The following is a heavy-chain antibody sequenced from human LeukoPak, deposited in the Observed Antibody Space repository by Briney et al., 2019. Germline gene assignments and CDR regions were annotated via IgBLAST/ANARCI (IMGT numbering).Heavy chain of an antibody. CDR2: IIPIFGTA. CDR1: GYTFTGYY. D-gene: IGHD6-13*01. V-gene: IGHV1-69*05. J-gene: IGHJ5*02. CDR3: ARDGYSSSWYGSYWFDP. Sequence: GASVKVSCKASGYTFTGYYMHWVRQAPGQGLEWMGRIIPIFGTANYAQEFQGRVTITTDESTSTAYMELSSLRSEDTAVYYCARDGYSSSWYGSYWFDPWGQGTLVTVSS.